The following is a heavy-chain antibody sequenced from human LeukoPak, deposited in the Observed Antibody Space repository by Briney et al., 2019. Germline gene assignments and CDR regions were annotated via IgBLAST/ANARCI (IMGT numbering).Heavy chain of an antibody. Sequence: SETLSLTCTVSGGSISSYFWSWIRQPPGMGLEWIGYVYYSGSPNYNPSLKGRVTISVDTSKNQFSLRLRSVTAADTAVYYCARVFDDYYDSSADPPLWFDPWGQGTLVTVSS. D-gene: IGHD3-22*01. CDR2: VYYSGSP. J-gene: IGHJ5*02. CDR3: ARVFDDYYDSSADPPLWFDP. V-gene: IGHV4-59*01. CDR1: GGSISSYF.